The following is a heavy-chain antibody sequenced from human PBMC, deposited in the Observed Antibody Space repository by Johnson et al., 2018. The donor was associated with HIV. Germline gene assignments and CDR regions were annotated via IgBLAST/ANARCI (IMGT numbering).Heavy chain of an antibody. CDR1: GFTFSTYA. J-gene: IGHJ3*01. D-gene: IGHD6-19*01. V-gene: IGHV3-48*04. Sequence: VQLVESGGGLVQPGGSLRLSCAASGFTFSTYAMSWVRQAPGKGLEWVSSISGSGSTIYYADSVKGRFTISRDNAKSSLYLQMNSLRAEDTAVYYCARLSSGWYWVWGQGTMVTVSS. CDR2: ISGSGSTI. CDR3: ARLSSGWYWV.